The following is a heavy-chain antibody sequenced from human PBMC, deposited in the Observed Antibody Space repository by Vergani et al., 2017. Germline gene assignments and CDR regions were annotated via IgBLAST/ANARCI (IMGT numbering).Heavy chain of an antibody. J-gene: IGHJ4*02. Sequence: EVQLLESGGGLVQPGGSLRLSCAASGFTFSSYAMSWVRQAPGKGLEWVSAISGSGGSTYYADSVKGRFTISRDNAKNSLYLQMNSLRAEATAVYYCARDLNYATVTTADYWGQGTLVTVSS. D-gene: IGHD4-11*01. CDR1: GFTFSSYA. V-gene: IGHV3-23*01. CDR2: ISGSGGST. CDR3: ARDLNYATVTTADY.